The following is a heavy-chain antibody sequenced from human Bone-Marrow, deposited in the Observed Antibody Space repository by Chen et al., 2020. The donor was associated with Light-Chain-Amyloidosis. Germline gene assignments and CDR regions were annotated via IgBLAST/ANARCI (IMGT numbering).Heavy chain of an antibody. V-gene: IGHV3-15*01. CDR1: GFTFSNAW. CDR2: IKSKTDGGTT. Sequence: EVQLVESGGGLVKPGGSLRLSCAASGFTFSNAWMSWVRQAPGKGLEWVGRIKSKTDGGTTDYAAPVKGRFTISGDNARNSLYLQMNSLRAEDTAVYYCARSPYSTVAPHYYGMDLWGQGITVTVSS. D-gene: IGHD6-13*01. J-gene: IGHJ6*02. CDR3: ARSPYSTVAPHYYGMDL.